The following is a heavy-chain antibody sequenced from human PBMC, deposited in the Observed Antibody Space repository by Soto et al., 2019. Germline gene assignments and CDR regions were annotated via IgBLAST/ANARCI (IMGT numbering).Heavy chain of an antibody. Sequence: GSLKISCKGSGYSFTSYWISWVRQMPGKGLEWMGIIYPGDSDTRYSPSFQGQVTISADKSISTAYLQWNSLKASDTAMYYCASHGGESSGYYPLLKALDIWGQGKMVTV. J-gene: IGHJ3*02. CDR3: ASHGGESSGYYPLLKALDI. CDR2: IYPGDSDT. V-gene: IGHV5-51*01. CDR1: GYSFTSYW. D-gene: IGHD3-22*01.